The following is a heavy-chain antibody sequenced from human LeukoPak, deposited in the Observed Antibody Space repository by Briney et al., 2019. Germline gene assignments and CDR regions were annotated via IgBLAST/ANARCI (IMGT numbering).Heavy chain of an antibody. CDR2: IIPIFGIA. J-gene: IGHJ4*02. D-gene: IGHD6-19*01. V-gene: IGHV1-69*04. CDR1: GGTFSSYA. Sequence: GASVKVSCKASGGTFSSYAISWVRQAPGQGLEWMGRIIPIFGIANYAQKFQGRVTMTTDTSTSTGYMELRSLRSDDTAVYYCARDRHASSGWTGEFDYWGQGTLVTVSS. CDR3: ARDRHASSGWTGEFDY.